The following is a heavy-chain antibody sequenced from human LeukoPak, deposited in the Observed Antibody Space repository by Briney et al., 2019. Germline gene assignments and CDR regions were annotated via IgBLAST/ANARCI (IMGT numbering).Heavy chain of an antibody. CDR3: ARHGTYYDY. V-gene: IGHV5-51*01. CDR2: IYPGDSDT. Sequence: GESLKISCRASGYTFTNYWIAWVRQMPGKGLEWMGIIYPGDSDTRYSPSFQGQVTISADKSISTAYVQWSSLKASDTAMYYCARHGTYYDYRGQGTLVTVSS. CDR1: GYTFTNYW. J-gene: IGHJ4*02.